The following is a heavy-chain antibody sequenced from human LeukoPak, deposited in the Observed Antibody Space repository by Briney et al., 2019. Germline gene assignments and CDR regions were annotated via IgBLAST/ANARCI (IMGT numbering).Heavy chain of an antibody. J-gene: IGHJ4*02. CDR3: ARDSSRASGSSNDY. CDR2: INEDGSGT. D-gene: IGHD3-10*01. V-gene: IGHV3-7*04. CDR1: GFTFSNYW. Sequence: PGGSLRLSCAASGFTFSNYWMTWFRQAPGKGLEWVANINEDGSGTYYVDSVKGRFSISRDNAKSLLNLQMNTLRVEDTAVYFCARDSSRASGSSNDYWGQGTLVTVSS.